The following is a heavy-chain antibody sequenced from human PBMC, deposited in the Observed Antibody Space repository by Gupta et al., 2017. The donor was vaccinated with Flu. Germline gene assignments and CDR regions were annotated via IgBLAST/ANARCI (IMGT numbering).Heavy chain of an antibody. CDR3: ARDSYTDAFTRNEVLGGFDH. Sequence: QVQLVQSGPEVKKPGASVKVSCKASGYSFTTYGLSWVRQAPGQGLEWMGWVSTFNAKTNYAEKFQGRVTMTTDTSTRTVFVELRSLRSDDTAVYYCARDSYTDAFTRNEVLGGFDHWGQGTLVIAS. V-gene: IGHV1-18*01. D-gene: IGHD1-1*01. CDR1: GYSFTTYG. J-gene: IGHJ4*02. CDR2: VSTFNAKT.